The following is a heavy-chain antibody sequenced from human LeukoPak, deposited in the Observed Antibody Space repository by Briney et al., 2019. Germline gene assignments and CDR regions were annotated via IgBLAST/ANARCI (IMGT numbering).Heavy chain of an antibody. CDR2: IYYSGST. CDR3: ARETKTYYFESSAYYPYYFDS. D-gene: IGHD3-22*01. Sequence: SETLSLTCIVSGGSISTSSYYWGWIRQPPGKGLEWIGTIYYSGSTNYNPSLKSRVTISVDTSKNHFFLKLSSVTAADTAVYYCARETKTYYFESSAYYPYYFDSWGQGTLVTVSS. V-gene: IGHV4-39*02. J-gene: IGHJ4*02. CDR1: GGSISTSSYY.